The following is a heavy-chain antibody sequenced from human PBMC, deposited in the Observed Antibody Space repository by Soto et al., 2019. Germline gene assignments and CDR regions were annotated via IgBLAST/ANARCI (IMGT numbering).Heavy chain of an antibody. D-gene: IGHD6-6*01. J-gene: IGHJ6*02. CDR1: GFSLSTRGVG. V-gene: IGHV2-5*02. CDR3: THIQSQKYYGMDG. Sequence: QITLKESGPTLVKPTQTLTVTCSFSGFSLSTRGVGVGWIRQPPGKALEWLALIYWDEEKRYSPSLSSRLTITKDTSKNQLVLTMTNMGPGDTATYYCTHIQSQKYYGMDGWGQGTTVIVSS. CDR2: IYWDEEK.